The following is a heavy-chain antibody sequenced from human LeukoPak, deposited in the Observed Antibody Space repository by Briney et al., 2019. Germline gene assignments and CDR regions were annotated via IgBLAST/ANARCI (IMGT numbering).Heavy chain of an antibody. Sequence: PGGSLRLSCAASGFTFSNSDMSWVRQAPGKGLEWVSAIGGSGSSTFYADSVKGRFTVSRDNSKNILYLQMSSLRAEDTAVYYCAKSRLTPHPWGQGTLVTVSS. V-gene: IGHV3-23*01. CDR2: IGGSGSST. CDR3: AKSRLTPHP. CDR1: GFTFSNSD. D-gene: IGHD1-14*01. J-gene: IGHJ5*02.